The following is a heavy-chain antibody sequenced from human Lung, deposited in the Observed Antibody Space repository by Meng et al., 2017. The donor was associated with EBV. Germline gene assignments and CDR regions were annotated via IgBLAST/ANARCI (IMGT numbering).Heavy chain of an antibody. V-gene: IGHV4-34*12. J-gene: IGHJ4*02. CDR3: ARRPTGIDY. Sequence: QWQQQQCGEGLLEPSETLSLTWSVNGVSLSGAYWNWIRQPPGKGLEWIGEIIHGGSPSYNPSLKSRVTISIDTSKNQLSLMLSSVTAADTAVYYCARRPTGIDYWGQGTLVTVSS. CDR1: GVSLSGAY. D-gene: IGHD2-8*02. CDR2: IIHGGSP.